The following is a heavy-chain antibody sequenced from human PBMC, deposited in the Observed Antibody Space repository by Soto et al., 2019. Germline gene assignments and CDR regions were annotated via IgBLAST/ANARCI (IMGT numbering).Heavy chain of an antibody. D-gene: IGHD3-10*01. V-gene: IGHV3-11*01. CDR3: ARLLLWFGEPIDAFDI. CDR1: GFTFSDYY. J-gene: IGHJ3*02. Sequence: PGGSLRLSCAASGFTFSDYYMSWIRQAPGKGLEWVSYISSSGSTIYYADSVKGRFTISRDNAKNSLYLQMNSLRAEDTAVYYCARLLLWFGEPIDAFDIWGQGTMVTVSS. CDR2: ISSSGSTI.